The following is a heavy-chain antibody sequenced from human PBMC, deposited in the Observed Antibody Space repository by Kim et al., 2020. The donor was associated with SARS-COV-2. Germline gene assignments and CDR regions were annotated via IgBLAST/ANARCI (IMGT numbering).Heavy chain of an antibody. CDR2: INPNSGGT. CDR3: ARDSRSTAMALFDY. D-gene: IGHD5-18*01. CDR1: GYTFTGYY. J-gene: IGHJ4*02. Sequence: ASVKVSCKASGYTFTGYYMHWVRQAPGQGLEWMGRINPNSGGTNYAQKFQGRVTMTRDTSISTAYMELSRLRSDDTAVYYCARDSRSTAMALFDYWGQGTLVTVSS. V-gene: IGHV1-2*06.